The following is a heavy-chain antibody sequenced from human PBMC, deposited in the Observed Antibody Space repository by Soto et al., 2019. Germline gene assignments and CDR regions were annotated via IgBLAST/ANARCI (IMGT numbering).Heavy chain of an antibody. V-gene: IGHV1-3*01. Sequence: QVQLVQSGAEVKKPGASVKVSCKASGYTFTSYAMHWVRQAPGQRLEWMGWINAGNGNTKYSQKFQGRVTITRDTSASTAYMELSSLRSEDTAVYYCPRGGYGDYGGLDYWGQGTLVTVSS. CDR1: GYTFTSYA. CDR2: INAGNGNT. D-gene: IGHD4-17*01. CDR3: PRGGYGDYGGLDY. J-gene: IGHJ4*02.